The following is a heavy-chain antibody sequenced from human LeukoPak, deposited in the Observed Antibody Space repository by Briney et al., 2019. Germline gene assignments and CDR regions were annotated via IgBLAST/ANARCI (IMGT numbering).Heavy chain of an antibody. V-gene: IGHV3-23*01. CDR3: ARAGGYYYDSSGYNGGLFQH. J-gene: IGHJ1*01. CDR1: GFTFSSYA. D-gene: IGHD3-22*01. CDR2: ISGSGGST. Sequence: PGGSLRLSCAASGFTFSSYAMSWVRQAPGKGLEWVSAISGSGGSTYYADSVKGRFTISRDNSKNTLYLQMNSLRAEDTAVYYCARAGGYYYDSSGYNGGLFQHWGQGTLVTVSS.